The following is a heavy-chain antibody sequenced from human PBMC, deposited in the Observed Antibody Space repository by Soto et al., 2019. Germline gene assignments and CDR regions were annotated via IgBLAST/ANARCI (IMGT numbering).Heavy chain of an antibody. Sequence: PSETLSLTCTVSGGSVSSGSYYWSWIRQPPGKGLEWIGYIYYSGSTNYNPSLKSRVTISVDTSKNQFSLELSSVTAADTAVCYCARDNWNYFDIWGQGTMVTVSS. CDR3: ARDNWNYFDI. CDR2: IYYSGST. CDR1: GGSVSSGSYY. V-gene: IGHV4-61*01. D-gene: IGHD1-7*01. J-gene: IGHJ3*02.